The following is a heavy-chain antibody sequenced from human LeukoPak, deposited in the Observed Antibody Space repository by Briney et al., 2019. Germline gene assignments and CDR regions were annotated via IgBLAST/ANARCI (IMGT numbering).Heavy chain of an antibody. J-gene: IGHJ4*02. CDR2: IWYDGSNK. Sequence: PGGSLRLSCAASGFTFSSYGMHWVRQAPGKGLEWVAVIWYDGSNKYYRDSIKGRFTISRDNSKNTLHLRMNSLRAEDTAVYYCARESYGSGSYLDYWGQGTLVTVSS. D-gene: IGHD3-10*01. CDR1: GFTFSSYG. CDR3: ARESYGSGSYLDY. V-gene: IGHV3-33*01.